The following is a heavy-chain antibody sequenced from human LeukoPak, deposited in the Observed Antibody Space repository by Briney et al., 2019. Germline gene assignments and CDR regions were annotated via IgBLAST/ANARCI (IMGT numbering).Heavy chain of an antibody. CDR3: AREDSSSWYVGYFDY. V-gene: IGHV1-69*13. D-gene: IGHD6-13*01. CDR1: GGTFSSYA. J-gene: IGHJ4*02. Sequence: ASVKVSCKASGGTFSSYAISWVRQAPGQGLEWMGGIIPIFGTANYAQKFQGRVTITADESTSTAYMELSSLRSEDTAVYYCAREDSSSWYVGYFDYWGQGTLVTVSS. CDR2: IIPIFGTA.